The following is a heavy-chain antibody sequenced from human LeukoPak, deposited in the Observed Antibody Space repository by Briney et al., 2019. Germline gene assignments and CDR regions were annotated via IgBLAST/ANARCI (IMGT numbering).Heavy chain of an antibody. V-gene: IGHV3-30-3*01. CDR3: ARPHGYGYGYRVHYYGMDV. Sequence: GRSLRLSCAASGFTFSNYAMHWVRQAPGKGLEWVAVISYDGSNKYYADSVKGRFTISRDNSENTLYLQMNSLRAEDTAVYYCARPHGYGYGYRVHYYGMDVWGQGTTVTVSS. CDR2: ISYDGSNK. J-gene: IGHJ6*02. CDR1: GFTFSNYA. D-gene: IGHD5-18*01.